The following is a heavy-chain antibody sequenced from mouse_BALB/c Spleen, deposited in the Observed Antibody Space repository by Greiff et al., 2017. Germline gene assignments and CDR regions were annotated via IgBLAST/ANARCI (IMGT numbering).Heavy chain of an antibody. CDR3: ARSIYYGYDGAMDY. CDR2: ISYSGST. J-gene: IGHJ4*01. Sequence: VQLKESGPGLVKPSQSLSLTCTVTGYSITSDYAWNWIRQFPGNKLEWMGYISYSGSTSYNPSLKSRISITRDTSKNQFFLQLNSVTTEDTATYYCARSIYYGYDGAMDYWGQGTSVTVSS. CDR1: GYSITSDYA. D-gene: IGHD2-2*01. V-gene: IGHV3-2*02.